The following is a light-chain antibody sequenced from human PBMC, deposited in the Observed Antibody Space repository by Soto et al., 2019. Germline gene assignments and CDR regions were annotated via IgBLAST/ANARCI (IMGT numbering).Light chain of an antibody. Sequence: DILLTQAPVKLSLSPVERATLSCRASQSVSSRFLAWYKKKPGQAPRILMYGASSRATGIPDRFSGSGSGTDFTLTITPMEPDDCVVDFCQQYDSSPITGGQGTRVAIK. CDR3: QQYDSSPIT. V-gene: IGKV3-20*01. CDR2: GAS. CDR1: QSVSSRF. J-gene: IGKJ5*01.